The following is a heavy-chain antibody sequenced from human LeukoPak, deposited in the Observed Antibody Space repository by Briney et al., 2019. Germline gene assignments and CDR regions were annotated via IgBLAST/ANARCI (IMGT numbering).Heavy chain of an antibody. Sequence: GGSLRLSCAASGFTFSTYWMHWVRQAPGKGLVWLSRISSDGSSTNYADSVKGRFTISRDNAKNTLYLQMNSLRAEDTAVYYCARDHYDSSGYSDYWGQGTLVTVSS. CDR2: ISSDGSST. CDR3: ARDHYDSSGYSDY. CDR1: GFTFSTYW. D-gene: IGHD3-22*01. V-gene: IGHV3-74*01. J-gene: IGHJ4*02.